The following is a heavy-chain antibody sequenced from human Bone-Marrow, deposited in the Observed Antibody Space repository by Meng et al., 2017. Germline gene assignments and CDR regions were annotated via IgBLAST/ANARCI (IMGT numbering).Heavy chain of an antibody. CDR2: IKSNTDGGTA. J-gene: IGHJ4*02. D-gene: IGHD3-9*01. CDR3: TWDDKAVSDY. Sequence: EVHLVESGGDLVKAGGSLRLSCAASGFYFSNAWMSWVRQAPGKGLEWVGRIKSNTDGGTAEYAAPVTGRFTISRDDSKSTLYLQMSGLRVDDTGVYYCTWDDKAVSDYWGQGTLVTVSS. CDR1: GFYFSNAW. V-gene: IGHV3-15*01.